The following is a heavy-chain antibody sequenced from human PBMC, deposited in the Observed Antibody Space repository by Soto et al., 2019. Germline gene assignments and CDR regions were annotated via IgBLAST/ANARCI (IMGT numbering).Heavy chain of an antibody. Sequence: GGSLRLSCAASGFTFSSYAMSWVRQAPGKGLEWVSAISGSGGSTYYADSVKGRFTISRDNSKNTLYLQMNSLRAEDTAVYYCAKPVYYYDSSGYYPRKNFDYWGQGTLVTVSS. J-gene: IGHJ4*02. CDR3: AKPVYYYDSSGYYPRKNFDY. V-gene: IGHV3-23*01. CDR1: GFTFSSYA. D-gene: IGHD3-22*01. CDR2: ISGSGGST.